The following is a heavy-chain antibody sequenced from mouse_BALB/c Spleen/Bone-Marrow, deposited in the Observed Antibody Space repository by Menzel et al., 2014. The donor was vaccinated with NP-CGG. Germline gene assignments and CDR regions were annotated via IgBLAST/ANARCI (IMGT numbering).Heavy chain of an antibody. CDR1: GFTFSGYG. CDR3: ARGRDWFDY. CDR2: VSGSGSST. J-gene: IGHJ2*01. D-gene: IGHD3-3*01. V-gene: IGHV5-6-3*01. Sequence: EVNLVESGGGLVQPGGSLKLSCAASGFTFSGYGMSWVRQTPDKGLELVATVSGSGSSTYYPDSVKGRFTISRDNARNTLYLQMSSLKSEDTAMYYCARGRDWFDYWGQGTTLTVSS.